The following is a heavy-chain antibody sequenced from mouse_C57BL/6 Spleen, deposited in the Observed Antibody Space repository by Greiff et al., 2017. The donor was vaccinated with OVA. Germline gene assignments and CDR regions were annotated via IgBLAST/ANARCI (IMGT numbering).Heavy chain of an antibody. CDR2: ISDGGSYT. CDR3: AKNWDWYFDV. D-gene: IGHD4-1*01. CDR1: GFTFSSYA. J-gene: IGHJ1*03. V-gene: IGHV5-4*03. Sequence: EVKVVESGGGLVKPGGSLKLSCAASGFTFSSYAMSWVRQTPEKRLEWVATISDGGSYTYYPDNVKGRFTISRDNAKNNLYLQMSQLKSEDTAMYYCAKNWDWYFDVWGTGTTVTVSS.